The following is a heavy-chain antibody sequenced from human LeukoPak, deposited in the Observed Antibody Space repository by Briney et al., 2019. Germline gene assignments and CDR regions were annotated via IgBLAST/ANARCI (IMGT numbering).Heavy chain of an antibody. Sequence: SQTLSLTCTVSGGSISSSNYYWSWIRQPAGKGLEWIGRIYTSGSTNYNPSLKSRVTISIDTSKNQFSLKFTSVTAADTGVYYCARGYDSRGYMTLGFQNWGQGTLATVSS. CDR2: IYTSGST. D-gene: IGHD3-22*01. J-gene: IGHJ4*02. CDR1: GGSISSSNYY. V-gene: IGHV4-61*02. CDR3: ARGYDSRGYMTLGFQN.